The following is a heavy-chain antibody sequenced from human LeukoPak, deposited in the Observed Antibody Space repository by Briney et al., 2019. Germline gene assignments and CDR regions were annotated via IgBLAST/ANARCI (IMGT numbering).Heavy chain of an antibody. CDR2: ISYDGSNK. V-gene: IGHV3-30*03. J-gene: IGHJ4*02. D-gene: IGHD6-13*01. CDR3: SRVTRRGSNWYQPNY. CDR1: GFTFSSYG. Sequence: GGSLRLSCTDSGFTFSSYGIHWVRQAPGKGLECVAVISYDGSNKYYADSVKGRFAISRDNSKNTLYLQMSSPRGEDTAVYYCSRVTRRGSNWYQPNYWGQGTLVTVSS.